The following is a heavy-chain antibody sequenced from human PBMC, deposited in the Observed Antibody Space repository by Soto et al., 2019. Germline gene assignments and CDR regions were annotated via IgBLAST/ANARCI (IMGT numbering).Heavy chain of an antibody. J-gene: IGHJ6*02. D-gene: IGHD1-26*01. V-gene: IGHV5-10-1*01. CDR3: ARIAEATAYYYYGMDV. CDR1: GYSFTSYW. Sequence: GASLKISCKGSGYSFTSYWISWVRQMHGKGLEWMGRIDPSDSYTNYSPSFQGHVTISADKSISTAYLQWSSLKASDTAMYYCARIAEATAYYYYGMDVWGQGTTVNVSS. CDR2: IDPSDSYT.